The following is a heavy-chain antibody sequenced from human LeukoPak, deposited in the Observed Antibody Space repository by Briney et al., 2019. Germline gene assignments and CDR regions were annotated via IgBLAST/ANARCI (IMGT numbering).Heavy chain of an antibody. CDR3: ARYGSSNPPFDY. V-gene: IGHV3-21*01. Sequence: GGSLRLSCAASGFTFSSYRMNWVRQAPGKGLECVSSISSSSSYIYYADSVKGRFTISRDNAKNSLYLQMNSLRAEDTAVYYCARYGSSNPPFDYWGQGTLVTVSS. CDR2: ISSSSSYI. J-gene: IGHJ4*02. D-gene: IGHD6-6*01. CDR1: GFTFSSYR.